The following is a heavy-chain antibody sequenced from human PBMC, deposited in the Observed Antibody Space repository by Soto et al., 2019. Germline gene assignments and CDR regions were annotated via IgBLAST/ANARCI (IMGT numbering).Heavy chain of an antibody. CDR1: GFTFSSYA. J-gene: IGHJ6*01. V-gene: IGHV3-30-3*01. Sequence: QVQLVESGGGVVQPGRSLRLSCAASGFTFSSYAMHWVRQAPGKGLEWVAVISYDGSNKYYADSVKGRFTISRDNSKNTLYLQMNSLRAKDTAVYYCARETYYDFWSGPYYGMDVWGQGTTVPVSS. CDR2: ISYDGSNK. D-gene: IGHD3-3*01. CDR3: ARETYYDFWSGPYYGMDV.